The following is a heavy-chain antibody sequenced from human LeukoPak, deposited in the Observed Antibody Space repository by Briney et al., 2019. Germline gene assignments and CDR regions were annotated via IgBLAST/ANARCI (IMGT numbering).Heavy chain of an antibody. CDR2: ISGSGGST. CDR1: GFTFSSYA. Sequence: GGSLRLSCAASGFTFSSYAMSWVRQAPGKGLEWVSAISGSGGSTYYADSVKGRFTISRDNAKNSLYLQMNSLRAEDMALYYCAKGSYYGSGSRNWFDPWGQGTLVTVSS. J-gene: IGHJ5*02. CDR3: AKGSYYGSGSRNWFDP. V-gene: IGHV3-23*01. D-gene: IGHD3-10*01.